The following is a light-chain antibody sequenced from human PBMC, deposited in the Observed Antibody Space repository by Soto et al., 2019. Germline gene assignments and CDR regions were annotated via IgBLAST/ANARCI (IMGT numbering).Light chain of an antibody. CDR2: DAS. Sequence: EIVLTQSPATLSLSPGERATLSCRASQSVNTYLGWYQQRPGQAPILLIYDASNRATGIPARFSGSGSGTDFTLTISSLEPEDFEVYFCQHRSSWPLTFGGGTKVDIK. CDR1: QSVNTY. J-gene: IGKJ4*01. V-gene: IGKV3-11*01. CDR3: QHRSSWPLT.